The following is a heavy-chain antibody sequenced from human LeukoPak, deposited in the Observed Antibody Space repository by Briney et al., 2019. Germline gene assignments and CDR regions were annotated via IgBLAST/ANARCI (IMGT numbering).Heavy chain of an antibody. CDR3: ARDLAYSRLDY. D-gene: IGHD5-18*01. CDR1: GLTFSSSW. CDR2: INPDGNKK. J-gene: IGHJ4*02. V-gene: IGHV3-7*01. Sequence: GGSLRLSCAVSGLTFSSSWMDWVRQAPGKGLEWVASINPDGNKKYSADSVKGRFTISRDNAENSLCLQMNSLRVEDTAFYYCARDLAYSRLDYWGQGMLVTVSS.